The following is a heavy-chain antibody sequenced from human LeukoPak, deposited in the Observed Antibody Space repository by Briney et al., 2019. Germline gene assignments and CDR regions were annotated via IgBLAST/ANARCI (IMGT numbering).Heavy chain of an antibody. V-gene: IGHV3-23*01. CDR1: RFSFRTSA. CDR3: ARGSGGAAFDP. D-gene: IGHD2-15*01. J-gene: IGHJ5*02. CDR2: ISDNGGET. Sequence: GGSLRLSCADSRFSFRTSAMSWVHQAPGKGLEWVSVISDNGGETYYTDSVKGRFTISRDNSKSTLYLQMNSLRAEDTAVYHCARGSGGAAFDPCGQGTLVTVSS.